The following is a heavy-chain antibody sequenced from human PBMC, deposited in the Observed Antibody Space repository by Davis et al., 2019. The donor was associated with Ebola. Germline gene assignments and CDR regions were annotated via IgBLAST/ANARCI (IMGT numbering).Heavy chain of an antibody. J-gene: IGHJ4*02. V-gene: IGHV3-30*18. CDR1: GFTFSSYG. Sequence: SLKISCAASGFTFSSYGMHWVRQAPGKGLEWVAVISYDGSNKYYADSVKGRFTISRDNSKNTLYLQMNSLRAEETAVYYCAKVTGSFDYWGQGTLVTVSS. CDR3: AKVTGSFDY. D-gene: IGHD1-1*01. CDR2: ISYDGSNK.